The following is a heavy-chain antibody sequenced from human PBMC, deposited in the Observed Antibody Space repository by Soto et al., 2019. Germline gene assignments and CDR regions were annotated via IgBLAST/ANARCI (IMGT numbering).Heavy chain of an antibody. J-gene: IGHJ4*02. Sequence: SETLSLTCTVSGGSISSSSYYWGWIRQPPGKGLEWIGSIYYSGSTYYNPSLKSRVTISVDTSKNQFSLKLSSVTAADTAVYYCARTSIAARGDYYFDYWGQGTLVTVSS. V-gene: IGHV4-39*01. D-gene: IGHD6-6*01. CDR1: GGSISSSSYY. CDR2: IYYSGST. CDR3: ARTSIAARGDYYFDY.